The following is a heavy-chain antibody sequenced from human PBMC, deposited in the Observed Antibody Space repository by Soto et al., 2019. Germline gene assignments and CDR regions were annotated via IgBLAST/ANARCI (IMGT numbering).Heavy chain of an antibody. CDR3: AKGGSFYLYFDL. D-gene: IGHD1-26*01. CDR2: INAGNGNT. J-gene: IGHJ2*01. Sequence: ASVKVSCKASGYTFTNYAMHWVRQAHGQRLEWMGWINAGNGNTKYSQKFQGRVTITRDTSASTAYMELSSLRSEDTAVYYCAKGGSFYLYFDLWGRGTLVTVS. CDR1: GYTFTNYA. V-gene: IGHV1-3*01.